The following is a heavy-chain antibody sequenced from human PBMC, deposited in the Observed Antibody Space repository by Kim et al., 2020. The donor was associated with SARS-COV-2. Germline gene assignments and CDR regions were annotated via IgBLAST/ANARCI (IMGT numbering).Heavy chain of an antibody. CDR2: INQLGSDK. J-gene: IGHJ4*01. V-gene: IGHV3-7*03. CDR1: GFTFTNYW. CDR3: AVDVNFGRFDY. D-gene: IGHD5-12*01. Sequence: GGSLRLSCAASGFTFTNYWMAWIRHAPGKGLEWVASINQLGSDKYYVDSVKGRFTISSDNANNALYLQMNSLRAEDTAVYSCAVDVNFGRFDYWGQGTQVTVSS.